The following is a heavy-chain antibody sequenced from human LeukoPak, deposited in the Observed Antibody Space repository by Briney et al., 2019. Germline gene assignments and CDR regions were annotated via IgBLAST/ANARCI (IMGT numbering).Heavy chain of an antibody. D-gene: IGHD2-15*01. V-gene: IGHV7-4-1*02. CDR3: ASPSTRDCSGGSCYPYYYYGMDV. Sequence: ASVKVSCKASGCTFTSYAMNWVRQAPGQGRAWVGWINTNTGKPTYAQGFTGRFVFSLDSSVSTAYLQIRSLKAEDTDMYYCASPSTRDCSGGSCYPYYYYGMDVWGQGTTVTVSS. J-gene: IGHJ6*02. CDR1: GCTFTSYA. CDR2: INTNTGKP.